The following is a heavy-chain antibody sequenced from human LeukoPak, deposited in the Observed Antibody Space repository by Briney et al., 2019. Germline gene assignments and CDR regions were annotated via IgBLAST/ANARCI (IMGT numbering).Heavy chain of an antibody. CDR3: ARVLYYYASVSYNYYMDV. D-gene: IGHD3-10*01. CDR1: GFIVTGNY. Sequence: GGSLRLSCAVSGFIVTGNYMTWVRLAPGKGLKWVSTIYSGGTTFYTDSVRGRFTISRDNSKNTLYLQMNSLRAEDAAIYYCARVLYYYASVSYNYYMDVWGKGTTVTISS. J-gene: IGHJ6*03. V-gene: IGHV3-53*01. CDR2: IYSGGTT.